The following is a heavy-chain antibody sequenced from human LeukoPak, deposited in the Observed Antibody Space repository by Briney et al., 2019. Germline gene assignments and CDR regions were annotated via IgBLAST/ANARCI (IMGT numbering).Heavy chain of an antibody. Sequence: GGSLRLSCAASGFTFSSYWMSWVRQAPGKGLKWVANIKQDGSEKYYVDSVKGRFTISRDNAKNSLYLQMNSLRAEDTAVYYCARVSGSRLFDYWGQGTLVTVSS. D-gene: IGHD1-26*01. CDR2: IKQDGSEK. V-gene: IGHV3-7*01. J-gene: IGHJ4*02. CDR1: GFTFSSYW. CDR3: ARVSGSRLFDY.